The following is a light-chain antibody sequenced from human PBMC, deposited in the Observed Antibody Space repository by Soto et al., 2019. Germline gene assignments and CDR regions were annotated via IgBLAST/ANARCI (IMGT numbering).Light chain of an antibody. CDR1: QTISSNY. J-gene: IGKJ1*01. Sequence: EIVLTQSPGTLSLSPGEGATLSCRASQTISSNYLAWYQQKSGQAPRLLIYGASNRATGIPDRFSGSGSGTDFTLTISRLAPEDFAVYYCQQYSSSPRTFGQGTKVEIK. V-gene: IGKV3-20*01. CDR3: QQYSSSPRT. CDR2: GAS.